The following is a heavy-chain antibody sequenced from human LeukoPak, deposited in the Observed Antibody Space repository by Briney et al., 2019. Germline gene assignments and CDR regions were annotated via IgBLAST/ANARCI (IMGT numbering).Heavy chain of an antibody. CDR3: AGDRFPWFSDY. CDR2: IQNDGSKK. J-gene: IGHJ4*02. Sequence: GGSLRLSCAASGFIFSNYGMHWVRQAPGKGLEWVAFIQNDGSKKYYADSVKGRCIISRDNSKSTLYLQMNSLRPEDTAVYYCAGDRFPWFSDYWGQGTLVTVSS. V-gene: IGHV3-30*02. D-gene: IGHD3-10*01. CDR1: GFIFSNYG.